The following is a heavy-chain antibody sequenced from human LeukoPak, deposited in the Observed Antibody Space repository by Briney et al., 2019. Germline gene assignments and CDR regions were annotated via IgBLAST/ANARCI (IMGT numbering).Heavy chain of an antibody. CDR3: ARRTSTGLDY. CDR2: INHSGST. J-gene: IGHJ4*02. CDR1: GGSFSGYY. V-gene: IGHV4-34*01. Sequence: SETLSLTCAVYGGSFSGYYWSWIRQPPGKGLEWIGEINHSGSTNYNPSLKSRVTISVDTSKNQFSLKLSSVTAADTAVYYCARRTSTGLDYWGQGTLVTASS.